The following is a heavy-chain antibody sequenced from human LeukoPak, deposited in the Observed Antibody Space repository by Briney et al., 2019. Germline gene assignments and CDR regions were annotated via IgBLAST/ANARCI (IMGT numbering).Heavy chain of an antibody. J-gene: IGHJ4*02. CDR1: GDTFSRHA. D-gene: IGHD1-7*01. CDR3: ASGGIFLEVLDD. Sequence: GSSVKVSCKSSGDTFSRHAISWVRQAPGQGLEWMGGITPIYGTPSYVQKFQGRVTITADESTRTAYMEVSRLTSEDTAVYYCASGGIFLEVLDDWGQGTLVTVSS. CDR2: ITPIYGTP. V-gene: IGHV1-69*01.